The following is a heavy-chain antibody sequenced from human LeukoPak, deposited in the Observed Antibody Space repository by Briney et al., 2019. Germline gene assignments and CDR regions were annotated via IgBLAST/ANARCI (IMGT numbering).Heavy chain of an antibody. D-gene: IGHD2-2*02. V-gene: IGHV1-69*13. CDR2: IIPIFGTA. J-gene: IGHJ4*02. CDR3: ASRRWGYCSSTSCYTWLN. CDR1: GGTFSSYA. Sequence: SVKVSCKASGGTFSSYAISWVRQVPGQGLEWMGGIIPIFGTANYAQKFQGRVTITADESTSTAYMELSSLRSEDTAVYYCASRRWGYCSSTSCYTWLNWGQGTLVTVSS.